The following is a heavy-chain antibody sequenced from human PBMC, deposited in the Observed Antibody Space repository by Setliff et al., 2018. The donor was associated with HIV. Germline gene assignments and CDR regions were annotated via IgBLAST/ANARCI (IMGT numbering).Heavy chain of an antibody. V-gene: IGHV1-24*01. CDR1: GYTLTELS. CDR3: ATRYFYYDSSGYSSRGAFDI. J-gene: IGHJ3*02. D-gene: IGHD3-22*01. CDR2: FDPEDGEI. Sequence: GASVKVSCKVSGYTLTELSRHWVRQAPGKGLEWMGGFDPEDGEIIYTQNFQGRVTMTEDTSTDTAYMELRSLRSEDTAIYYCATRYFYYDSSGYSSRGAFDIWGQGTMVTVSS.